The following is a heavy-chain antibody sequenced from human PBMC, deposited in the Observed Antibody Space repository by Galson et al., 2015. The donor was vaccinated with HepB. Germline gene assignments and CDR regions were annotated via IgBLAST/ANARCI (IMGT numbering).Heavy chain of an antibody. CDR1: GYTFTGYY. Sequence: SVKVSCKASGYTFTGYYMHWVRQAPGQGLEWMGWINPNSGGTNYAQKFQGRVTMTRDTSISTAYMELSRLRSDDTAVYYCARELVPDIVVVVAADSDAFDIRGQGTMVTVSS. V-gene: IGHV1-2*02. CDR3: ARELVPDIVVVVAADSDAFDI. CDR2: INPNSGGT. D-gene: IGHD2-15*01. J-gene: IGHJ3*02.